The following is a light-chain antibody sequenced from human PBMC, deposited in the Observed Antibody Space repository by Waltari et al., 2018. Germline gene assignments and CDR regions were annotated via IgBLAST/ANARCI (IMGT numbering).Light chain of an antibody. CDR1: QSLVHSNGNTY. CDR3: MQNAHWPPGYT. Sequence: DVVMTQSPLSLPVTLGQPASISCRSSQSLVHSNGNTYLAWFRQRPGHSPRRLLYEVSNRDSGVPDRFSGSGSGTDFTLKISRVEAEDVGVYYCMQNAHWPPGYTFGQGTKLEIK. V-gene: IGKV2-30*02. J-gene: IGKJ2*01. CDR2: EVS.